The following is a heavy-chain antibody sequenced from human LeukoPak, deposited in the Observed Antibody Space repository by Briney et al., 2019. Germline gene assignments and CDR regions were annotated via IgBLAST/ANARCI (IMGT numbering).Heavy chain of an antibody. Sequence: GGSLRLSCAASGFTFSSYAMHWVRQAPGKGVEWVAVISYDGSNKYYADCVKGRFTISIHSSKNTLYLQMNSLRAEDTAVYYCARDAATYYDILTGSYYFDYWGQGTLVTASS. CDR3: ARDAATYYDILTGSYYFDY. V-gene: IGHV3-30*04. D-gene: IGHD3-9*01. CDR2: ISYDGSNK. J-gene: IGHJ4*02. CDR1: GFTFSSYA.